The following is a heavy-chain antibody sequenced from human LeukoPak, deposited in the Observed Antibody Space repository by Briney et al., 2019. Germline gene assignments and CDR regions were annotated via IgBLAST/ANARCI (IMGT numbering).Heavy chain of an antibody. J-gene: IGHJ4*02. CDR1: GGSISSGSYY. D-gene: IGHD3-22*01. CDR3: ARGPYYYDSPYFDH. V-gene: IGHV4-61*02. Sequence: SETLSLTCTVSGGSISSGSYYWSWIRQPAGKGLEWIGRIYTSGSTNYNPSLKSRVTISVDTSKNQFSLKLSSVTAADTAVYYCARGPYYYDSPYFDHWGQGTLVTVSS. CDR2: IYTSGST.